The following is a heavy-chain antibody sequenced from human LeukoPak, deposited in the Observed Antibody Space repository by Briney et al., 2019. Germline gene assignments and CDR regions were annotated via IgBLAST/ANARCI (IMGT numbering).Heavy chain of an antibody. J-gene: IGHJ3*01. CDR3: ARGAYTGFDV. CDR2: IGKSGDT. D-gene: IGHD5-12*01. V-gene: IGHV3-13*04. CDR1: GLSFSTYD. Sequence: GGSLRLSCAASGLSFSTYDMHWVRQATGEGLEWVSGIGKSGDTYYVGSVKGRFTISRDNANHSLYLQMNSLRSGDTAVYYCARGAYTGFDVWGQGTVVTVSS.